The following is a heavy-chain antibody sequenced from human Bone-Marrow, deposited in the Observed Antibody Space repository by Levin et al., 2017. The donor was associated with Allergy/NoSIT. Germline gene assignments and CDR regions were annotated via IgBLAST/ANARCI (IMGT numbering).Heavy chain of an antibody. J-gene: IGHJ4*02. CDR3: AREGAGFDY. V-gene: IGHV1-24*01. CDR2: FDPEEDEI. CDR1: GYTLTQLS. D-gene: IGHD1-26*01. Sequence: ASVKVSCKVSGYTLTQLSMHWVRQAPGKGLEWMGGFDPEEDEIIYAQKFQGRLTMTEDTSTDTIYMELSSLRSEDTAVYYCAREGAGFDYWGQGTLVTVSS.